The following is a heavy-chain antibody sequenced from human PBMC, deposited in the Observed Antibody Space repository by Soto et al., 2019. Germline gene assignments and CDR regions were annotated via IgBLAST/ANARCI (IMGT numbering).Heavy chain of an antibody. Sequence: ASVKVSCKASGYTFTGYYMHWVRQAPGQGLEWMGWMNPNSGNTDYAQKFQGRVTMTRNTSISTAYMELSSLRSEDTAVYYCARGSGYYWFDPWGQGTLVTVSS. CDR3: ARGSGYYWFDP. V-gene: IGHV1-8*02. CDR1: GYTFTGYY. J-gene: IGHJ5*02. D-gene: IGHD3-3*01. CDR2: MNPNSGNT.